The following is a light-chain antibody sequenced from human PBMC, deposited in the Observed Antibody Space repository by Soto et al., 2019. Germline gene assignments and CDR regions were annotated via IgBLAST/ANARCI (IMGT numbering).Light chain of an antibody. V-gene: IGLV2-11*01. J-gene: IGLJ1*01. CDR3: CSFAGSNTLYV. Sequence: QSALTQPRSVSGSPEQSVTISCTGSASDVGDYNYVSWYQRHPGKAPKLVIYDVNKRPSGVPDRFSGSKSGNSASLTISGLQAEDEADYYCCSFAGSNTLYVFGTGTKLTVL. CDR1: ASDVGDYNY. CDR2: DVN.